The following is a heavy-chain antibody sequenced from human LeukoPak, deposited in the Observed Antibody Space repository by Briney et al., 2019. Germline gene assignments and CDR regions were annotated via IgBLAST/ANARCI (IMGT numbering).Heavy chain of an antibody. CDR1: GGSISSGNCS. CDR2: IYYSGTT. J-gene: IGHJ4*02. Sequence: SETLSLTCSVSGGSISSGNCSWGWIRQPRGNGLEWVGNIYYSGTTSYNSSLKSRVTILVDMSKNQLSLKLTSVTAADTAVYYCTRRSYGSSLVYWGQGTLVTVSS. V-gene: IGHV4-39*01. CDR3: TRRSYGSSLVY. D-gene: IGHD6-13*01.